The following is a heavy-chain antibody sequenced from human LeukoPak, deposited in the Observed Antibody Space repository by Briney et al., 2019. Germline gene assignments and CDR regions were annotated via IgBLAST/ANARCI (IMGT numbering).Heavy chain of an antibody. CDR1: GGTFSSYA. J-gene: IGHJ4*02. D-gene: IGHD6-13*01. CDR2: IIPIFGTA. Sequence: SVKVSCKASGGTFSSYAIGWVRQAPGQGLEWMGGIIPIFGTANYAQKFQGRVTITTDESTSTAYMELSSLRSEDTAVYYCARVAAAVQYFDYWGQGTLVTVSS. V-gene: IGHV1-69*05. CDR3: ARVAAAVQYFDY.